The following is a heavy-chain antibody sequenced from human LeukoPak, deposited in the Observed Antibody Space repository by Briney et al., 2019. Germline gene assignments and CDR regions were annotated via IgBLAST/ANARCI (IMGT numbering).Heavy chain of an antibody. J-gene: IGHJ4*02. CDR3: ARTRRRDGSGSDYGE. D-gene: IGHD3-10*01. CDR1: GGSFSGYY. CDR2: INHSGST. V-gene: IGHV4-34*01. Sequence: SETLSLTCAVYGGSFSGYYWSWIRQPPGKGLEWIGEINHSGSTNYNPSLKSRVTISVDTSKNQFSLKLSSVTAADTAVYYCARTRRRDGSGSDYGEWGQGTLVTVSS.